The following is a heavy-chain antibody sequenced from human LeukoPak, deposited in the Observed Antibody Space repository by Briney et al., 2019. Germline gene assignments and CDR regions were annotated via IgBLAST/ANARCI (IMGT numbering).Heavy chain of an antibody. D-gene: IGHD2-15*01. CDR1: GFTFSSYA. Sequence: PGGSLRLSCAASGFTFSSYAMSWVRQAPGKGLEWVSTISGSGGSTYYADSVKGRFTISRDNSKNTLYLQMNSLRAEGTAVYYCAKNGLVVAAYFDSWGQGTLVTVSS. CDR2: ISGSGGST. J-gene: IGHJ4*02. CDR3: AKNGLVVAAYFDS. V-gene: IGHV3-23*01.